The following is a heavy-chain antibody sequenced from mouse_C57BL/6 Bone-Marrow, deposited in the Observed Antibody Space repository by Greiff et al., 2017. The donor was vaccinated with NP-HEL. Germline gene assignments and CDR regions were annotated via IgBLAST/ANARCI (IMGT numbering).Heavy chain of an antibody. CDR2: IYPGDGDT. V-gene: IGHV1-80*01. D-gene: IGHD1-1*01. CDR1: GYAFSSYW. J-gene: IGHJ2*01. CDR3: ARYYGSSYYFNY. Sequence: QVQLQQSGAELVKPGASVKISCKASGYAFSSYWMNWVKQRPGKGLEWIGQIYPGDGDTNYNGKFKGKATLTAVKSSSTAYMQLSSLTSEDSAVYFCARYYGSSYYFNYWGKGTTLTVSS.